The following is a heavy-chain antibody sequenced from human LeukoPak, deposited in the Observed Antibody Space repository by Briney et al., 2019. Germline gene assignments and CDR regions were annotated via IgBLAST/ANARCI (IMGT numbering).Heavy chain of an antibody. Sequence: KPSETLSLTCTVSGGSISSSSYYWGWIRQPPGKGLEWIGSIYYSGSTYYNPSLKSRVTISVDTSKNQFSLKLSSVTAADTAVYYCASPRSSGYYPPKPLYFDYWGQGTLVTVSS. CDR1: GGSISSSSYY. J-gene: IGHJ4*02. CDR2: IYYSGST. V-gene: IGHV4-39*01. D-gene: IGHD3-22*01. CDR3: ASPRSSGYYPPKPLYFDY.